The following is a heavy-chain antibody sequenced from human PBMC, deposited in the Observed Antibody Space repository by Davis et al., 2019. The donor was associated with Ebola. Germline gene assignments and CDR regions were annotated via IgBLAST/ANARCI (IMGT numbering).Heavy chain of an antibody. CDR2: INWNSGST. Sequence: GESLKIPCAASGFTFDDYGMSWVRQAPGKGLEWVSGINWNSGSTGYADSVKGRLTISRDHVKNSLYLQMNSLRAGDTALYYCARLAYYDFWSGYPLYYYYYYYMDVWGKGTTVTVS. V-gene: IGHV3-20*04. CDR3: ARLAYYDFWSGYPLYYYYYYYMDV. CDR1: GFTFDDYG. J-gene: IGHJ6*03. D-gene: IGHD3-3*01.